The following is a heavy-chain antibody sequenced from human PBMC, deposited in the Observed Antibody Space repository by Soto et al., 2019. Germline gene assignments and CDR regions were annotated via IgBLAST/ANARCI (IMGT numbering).Heavy chain of an antibody. J-gene: IGHJ3*02. CDR3: GVDSSGYLPWDAFDI. CDR2: ISGSGGST. D-gene: IGHD3-22*01. V-gene: IGHV3-23*01. CDR1: GFTFSSYA. Sequence: PGGSLRLSCAASGFTFSSYAMSWVRQAPGKGLEWVSAISGSGGSTYYADSVKGRFTISRDNSKNTLYLQMNSLRAEDTAVYYCGVDSSGYLPWDAFDIWGQGTMVTVSS.